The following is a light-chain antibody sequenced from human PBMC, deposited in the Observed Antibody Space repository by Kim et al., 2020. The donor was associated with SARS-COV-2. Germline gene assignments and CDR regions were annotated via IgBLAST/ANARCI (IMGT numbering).Light chain of an antibody. V-gene: IGKV3-20*01. CDR1: QSVSSSY. CDR3: QQYGSSPVYT. Sequence: EIVLTQSPGTLSLSPGERATLSCRASQSVSSSYLAWYQQKPGQAPRLLIYGASSRATGIPDRFSGSGSGTDFTLTISRLEPEYCAVYYCQQYGSSPVYTFGRGNKLEI. J-gene: IGKJ2*01. CDR2: GAS.